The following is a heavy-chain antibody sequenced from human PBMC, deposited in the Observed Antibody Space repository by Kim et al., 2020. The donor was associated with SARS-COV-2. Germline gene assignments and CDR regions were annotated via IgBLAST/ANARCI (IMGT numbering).Heavy chain of an antibody. V-gene: IGHV4-31*03. D-gene: IGHD4-17*01. J-gene: IGHJ4*02. Sequence: SETLSLTCTVSGGSISSGGFYWSWIRQHTGKGLEWIGYIYYSGSTYYNPSLKSRVTISVDTSKDQFSLKLSSVTAADTAVYYCARFYVDYGIFDYWGQGTLVTVAS. CDR2: IYYSGST. CDR1: GGSISSGGFY. CDR3: ARFYVDYGIFDY.